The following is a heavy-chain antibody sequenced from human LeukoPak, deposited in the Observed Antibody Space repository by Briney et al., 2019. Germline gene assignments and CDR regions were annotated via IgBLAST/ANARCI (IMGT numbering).Heavy chain of an antibody. Sequence: GGSLRLSCAASGFTFSSYGMHWVRQAPGKGLEWVAVISYDGSNKYYADSVKGRFTISRDNSKNTLYLQMNSLRAEDTAVYYCAKEPQKNDYYYGMDVWGQGTTVTVSS. D-gene: IGHD1-1*01. CDR1: GFTFSSYG. J-gene: IGHJ6*02. V-gene: IGHV3-30*18. CDR2: ISYDGSNK. CDR3: AKEPQKNDYYYGMDV.